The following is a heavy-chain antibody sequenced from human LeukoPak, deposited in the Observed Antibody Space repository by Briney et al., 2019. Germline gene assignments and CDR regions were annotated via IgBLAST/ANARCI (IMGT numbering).Heavy chain of an antibody. V-gene: IGHV4-39*07. CDR3: ARDSYSSTWYPSYFFDY. D-gene: IGHD6-13*01. CDR1: GGSISSGGYY. J-gene: IGHJ4*02. Sequence: SETLPLTYTGPGGSISSGGYYWSWIRQPPGKALEWLGTIYYSGSIYYNPSLKSRVTISVDTSKSQFSLKLTSVTAADTAVYYCARDSYSSTWYPSYFFDYWGQGTLVTVSS. CDR2: IYYSGSI.